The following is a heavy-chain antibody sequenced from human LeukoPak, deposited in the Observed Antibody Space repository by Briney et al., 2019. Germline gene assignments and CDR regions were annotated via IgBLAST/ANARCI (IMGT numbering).Heavy chain of an antibody. D-gene: IGHD6-13*01. CDR1: GGSISHSSYY. J-gene: IGHJ6*03. CDR3: ARFPNSSSWYYYYYYMDV. V-gene: IGHV4-39*01. CDR2: IYYSGNT. Sequence: SETLSLTCTVSGGSISHSSYYWGWIRQPPGKGLEWIGSIYYSGNTYYNPSLKSRVTISVDPSRNQFFMKLSSVTAADTAVYYCARFPNSSSWYYYYYYMDVWGKGTTVTISS.